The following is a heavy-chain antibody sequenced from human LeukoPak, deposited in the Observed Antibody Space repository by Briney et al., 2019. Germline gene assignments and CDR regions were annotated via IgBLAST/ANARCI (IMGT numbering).Heavy chain of an antibody. CDR2: INHSGST. Sequence: PSETLSLTCAVYGGSFSGYYWSWIRQPPGKGLEWIGEINHSGSTNYNPSLKSRVTISVDTSKNQFSLKLNSVTAADTAVYYCARHGYDILAGLIWGQGTMVTVSS. CDR1: GGSFSGYY. V-gene: IGHV4-34*01. CDR3: ARHGYDILAGLI. D-gene: IGHD3-9*01. J-gene: IGHJ3*02.